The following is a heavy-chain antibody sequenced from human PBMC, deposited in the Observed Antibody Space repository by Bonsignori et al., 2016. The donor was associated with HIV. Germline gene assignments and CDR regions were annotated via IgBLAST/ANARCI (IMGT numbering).Heavy chain of an antibody. D-gene: IGHD5-12*01. Sequence: WVRQAPGQGLEWMGWISAYNGNTNYAQKLQGRVTMTTDTSTSTAYMELRSLRSDDTAVYYCARDGWGPSDIVATIGIDYWGQGTLVTVSS. J-gene: IGHJ4*02. CDR2: ISAYNGNT. V-gene: IGHV1-18*01. CDR3: ARDGWGPSDIVATIGIDY.